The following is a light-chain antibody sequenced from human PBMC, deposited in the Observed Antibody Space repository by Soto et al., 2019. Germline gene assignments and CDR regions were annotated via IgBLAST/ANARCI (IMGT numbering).Light chain of an antibody. CDR1: SSDVGGYNY. CDR2: EVS. Sequence: QSVLTQPASVSGSPGQSITISCTGTSSDVGGYNYVSWYQQHPGKAPKLMIYEVSNRPSGVSNRFSGSKSGNMASLTITGLQAEDEADYYCQSYDRSLSGSKVFGGGTKLTVL. CDR3: QSYDRSLSGSKV. V-gene: IGLV2-14*01. J-gene: IGLJ3*02.